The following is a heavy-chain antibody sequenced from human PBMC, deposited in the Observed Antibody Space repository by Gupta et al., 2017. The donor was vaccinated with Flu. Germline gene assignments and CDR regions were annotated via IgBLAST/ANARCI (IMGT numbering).Heavy chain of an antibody. D-gene: IGHD3-22*01. V-gene: IGHV4-59*08. CDR1: GASISSNS. CDR3: ARHDGLLLCDY. CDR2: IYYTGSI. J-gene: IGHJ4*02. Sequence: TCAVSGASISSNSWSWIRQPPGKGLEWIGNIYYTGSINYNPSLKSRVTISEDMSKNQFSLKLSSVTAADTAVYFCARHDGLLLCDYWGQGTLGTVSS.